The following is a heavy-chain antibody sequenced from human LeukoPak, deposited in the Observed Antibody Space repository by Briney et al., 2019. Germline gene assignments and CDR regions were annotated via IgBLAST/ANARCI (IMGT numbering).Heavy chain of an antibody. CDR2: IIPIFGTA. D-gene: IGHD3-10*01. CDR1: GGTFSSYA. J-gene: IGHJ4*02. V-gene: IGHV1-69*01. Sequence: SVKVSCKASGGTFSSYAISWVRQAPGQGLEWMGGIIPIFGTANYAQKFQSRVTITADESTSTAYMELSSLRSEDTAVYYCASGYPDYYGSGKLRTGNDYWGQGTLVTVSS. CDR3: ASGYPDYYGSGKLRTGNDY.